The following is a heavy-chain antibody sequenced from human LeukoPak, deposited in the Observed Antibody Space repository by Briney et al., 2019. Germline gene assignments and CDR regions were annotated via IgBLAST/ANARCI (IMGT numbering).Heavy chain of an antibody. CDR3: ARVGQQWPHYYFDY. Sequence: KPSETLSLTCTVSGGSISSSSYYWGWIRQPPGKGLEWIGSIYYDGSTYYNPSLKSRVTISVDTSENQFSLKLSSVTAADTAVYYRARVGQQWPHYYFDYWGQGTLVTVSS. D-gene: IGHD6-19*01. CDR2: IYYDGST. J-gene: IGHJ4*02. V-gene: IGHV4-39*07. CDR1: GGSISSSSYY.